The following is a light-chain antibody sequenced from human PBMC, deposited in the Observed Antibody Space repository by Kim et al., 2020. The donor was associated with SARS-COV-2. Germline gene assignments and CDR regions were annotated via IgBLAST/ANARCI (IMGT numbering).Light chain of an antibody. V-gene: IGLV3-21*04. J-gene: IGLJ2*01. Sequence: SYELTQPPSVSVAPGKTARITCGGNNIGSKSVHWYQQKPGQAPVLVIYYDSDRPSGIPERFSGSNSGNTATLTISRVEAGDEADYYCQVWDSSQGVFGGGTQLTVL. CDR1: NIGSKS. CDR3: QVWDSSQGV. CDR2: YDS.